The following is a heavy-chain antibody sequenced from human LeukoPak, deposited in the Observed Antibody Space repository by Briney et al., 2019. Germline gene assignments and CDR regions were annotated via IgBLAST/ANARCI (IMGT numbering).Heavy chain of an antibody. J-gene: IGHJ4*02. CDR3: AKRGVVIRAVIIVGFHKEAYYFDY. V-gene: IGHV3-23*01. CDR2: ISDGGGSR. Sequence: GRSLRLSCAASGFTFSGYGMHWVRQAPGKGLEWVAGISDGGGSRNYADSVKGRFTISRDNPKNTLYLQMNSLRAEDTAVYFCAKRGVVIRAVIIVGFHKEAYYFDYWGQGALVTVSS. D-gene: IGHD3-10*01. CDR1: GFTFSGYG.